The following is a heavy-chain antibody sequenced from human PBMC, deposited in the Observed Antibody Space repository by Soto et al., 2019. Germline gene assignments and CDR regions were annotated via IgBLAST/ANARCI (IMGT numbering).Heavy chain of an antibody. CDR3: ARELIVVLLAIILPPTYEFDS. V-gene: IGHV3-33*01. CDR2: IWYDGSNK. J-gene: IGHJ4*02. CDR1: GFTFSSYA. D-gene: IGHD2-2*01. Sequence: QVHLVESGGGVVQPGRSLRLSCAASGFTFSSYAMHWVRQAPGKGLEWVAVIWYDGSNKWYADSVKGRFTISRDNSNNALFLQINSLRAEDTAVYYCARELIVVLLAIILPPTYEFDSWGQGTLVTGSS.